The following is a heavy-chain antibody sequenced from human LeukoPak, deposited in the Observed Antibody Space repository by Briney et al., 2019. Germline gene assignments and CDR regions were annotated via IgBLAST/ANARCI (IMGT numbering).Heavy chain of an antibody. CDR1: GFTFDDYA. CDR3: AKGPYYYDSSGYYSGNWYFDL. D-gene: IGHD3-22*01. CDR2: ISWNSGSI. J-gene: IGHJ2*01. Sequence: GRSLRLSCAASGFTFDDYAMHWVRQAPGKGLEWVSGISWNSGSIGYADSVKGRFTISRDNAKNSLYLQMNSLRAEDTALYYCAKGPYYYDSSGYYSGNWYFDLWGRGTLVTVSS. V-gene: IGHV3-9*01.